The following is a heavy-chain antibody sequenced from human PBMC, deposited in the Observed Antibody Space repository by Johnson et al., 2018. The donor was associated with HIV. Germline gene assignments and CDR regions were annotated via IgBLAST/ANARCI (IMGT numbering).Heavy chain of an antibody. CDR1: GFTFSSYG. V-gene: IGHV3-33*08. CDR3: ARDGLAARVVGAFDI. D-gene: IGHD6-13*01. Sequence: QVQLVESGGGLAKPAWSPRLSCAASGFTFSSYGMHWVRQAPGKGLEWVAVIWYDGSNKYYADSVKGRFTISRDNSKNTLYLQMNSLRAEDTAVYYCARDGLAARVVGAFDIWGQGTMVTVSS. CDR2: IWYDGSNK. J-gene: IGHJ3*02.